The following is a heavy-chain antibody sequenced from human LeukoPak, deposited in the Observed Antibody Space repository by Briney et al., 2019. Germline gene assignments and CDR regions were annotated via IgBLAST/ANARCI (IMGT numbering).Heavy chain of an antibody. J-gene: IGHJ1*01. Sequence: SETLSLTCTVSGGSISNYYWSWIRQPAGKGLEWIGHIYTSGSTNYNPSLKSRVTMSVDTSKNQFSLKLNSVTAEDTAVYYCAKRGYYYDSSGYYYYFQHWGQGTLVTVSS. CDR3: AKRGYYYDSSGYYYYFQH. D-gene: IGHD3-22*01. CDR2: IYTSGST. CDR1: GGSISNYY. V-gene: IGHV4-4*07.